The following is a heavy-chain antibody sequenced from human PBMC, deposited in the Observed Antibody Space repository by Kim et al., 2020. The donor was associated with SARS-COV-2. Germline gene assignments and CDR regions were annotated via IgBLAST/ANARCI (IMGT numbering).Heavy chain of an antibody. D-gene: IGHD1-26*01. J-gene: IGHJ4*02. CDR3: ARDGWELPSPCYFDY. CDR1: GYSISSGYY. V-gene: IGHV4-38-2*02. CDR2: IYHSGST. Sequence: SETLSLTCTVSGYSISSGYYWGWIRQPPGKGLEWIGSIYHSGSTYYNPSLKSRVTISVDTSKNQFSLRLSSVTAADTGVYYCARDGWELPSPCYFDYWGQGTLVTVSS.